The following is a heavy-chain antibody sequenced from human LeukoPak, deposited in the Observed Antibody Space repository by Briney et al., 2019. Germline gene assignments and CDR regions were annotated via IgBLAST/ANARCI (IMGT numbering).Heavy chain of an antibody. CDR1: GGSISSGSYY. D-gene: IGHD2-2*02. CDR3: AREPAAIRNFDY. V-gene: IGHV4-61*02. CDR2: IYTSGST. J-gene: IGHJ4*02. Sequence: PSETLSLTCTVSGGSISSGSYYWSWIRQPAGKGLEWIGRIYTSGSTNYNPSLKSRVTISVDTSKNQFSLKLSSVTAADTAVYYCAREPAAIRNFDYWGQGTLVTVSS.